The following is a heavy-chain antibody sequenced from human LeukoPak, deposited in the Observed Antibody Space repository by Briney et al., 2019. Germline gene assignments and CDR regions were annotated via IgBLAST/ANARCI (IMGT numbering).Heavy chain of an antibody. CDR2: MNPNSGNT. V-gene: IGHV1-8*02. D-gene: IGHD3-22*01. J-gene: IGHJ6*03. Sequence: GASVKVSCKASGYTFTGYYMHWVRQAPGQGLEWMGWMNPNSGNTGYAQKFQGRVTMTRNISISTAYMELSRLGSDDTAVYYCASTSYYDSSGYYYGAHYYYYMDVWGKGTTVTVSS. CDR1: GYTFTGYY. CDR3: ASTSYYDSSGYYYGAHYYYYMDV.